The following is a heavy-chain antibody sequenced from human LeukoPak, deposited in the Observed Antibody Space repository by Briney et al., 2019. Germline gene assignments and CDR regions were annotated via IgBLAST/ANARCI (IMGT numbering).Heavy chain of an antibody. CDR3: ASSWIQLWTLDY. D-gene: IGHD5-18*01. CDR1: GYTFTSYA. Sequence: GASVKVSCKASGYTFTSYAINWVRQAPGQGLEWVGWISAYNGNTHYAQKLQGRVTMTTDTSTSTAYMELRSLRSDDTAVYYCASSWIQLWTLDYWGQGTLVTVSS. CDR2: ISAYNGNT. J-gene: IGHJ4*02. V-gene: IGHV1-18*01.